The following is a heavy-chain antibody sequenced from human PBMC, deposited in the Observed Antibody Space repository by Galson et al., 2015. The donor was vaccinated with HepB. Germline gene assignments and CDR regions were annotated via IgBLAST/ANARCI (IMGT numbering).Heavy chain of an antibody. CDR2: ISYDGSNK. D-gene: IGHD3/OR15-3a*01. V-gene: IGHV3-30*18. Sequence: SLRLSCAASGFTFSSYGMHWVRQAPGKGLEWVAVISYDGSNKYYADSVKGRFTISRDNSKNTLYLQMNSLRAEDTAVYYCAKDQVDFNWFDPWGQGTLVTVSS. CDR1: GFTFSSYG. CDR3: AKDQVDFNWFDP. J-gene: IGHJ5*02.